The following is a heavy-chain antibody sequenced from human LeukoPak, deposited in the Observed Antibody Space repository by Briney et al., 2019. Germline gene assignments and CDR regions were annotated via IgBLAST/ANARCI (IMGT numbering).Heavy chain of an antibody. CDR3: ARDPGPIITGTTGGQSWFDP. D-gene: IGHD1-20*01. CDR1: GYTFTGYY. J-gene: IGHJ5*02. Sequence: ASVKVSCKASGYTFTGYYMHWVRQAPGQGLEWMGWINPNSGGTNYAQKFQGRVTTTRDTSISTAYMELSRLRSDDTAVYYCARDPGPIITGTTGGQSWFDPWGQGTLVTVSS. V-gene: IGHV1-2*02. CDR2: INPNSGGT.